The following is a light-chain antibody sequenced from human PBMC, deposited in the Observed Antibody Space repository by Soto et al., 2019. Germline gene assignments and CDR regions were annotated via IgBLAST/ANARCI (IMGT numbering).Light chain of an antibody. CDR1: QSVSSN. CDR3: QQRSNWPPGSIT. CDR2: GAS. V-gene: IGKV3-15*01. J-gene: IGKJ5*01. Sequence: EIVMTQSPATLSVSPGERATLSCRASQSVSSNLAWYQQKPGQAPRLLIYGASTRATGIPARFSGSGSGTEFTLTISSLQSEDFAVYYCQQRSNWPPGSITFGQGTRLEIK.